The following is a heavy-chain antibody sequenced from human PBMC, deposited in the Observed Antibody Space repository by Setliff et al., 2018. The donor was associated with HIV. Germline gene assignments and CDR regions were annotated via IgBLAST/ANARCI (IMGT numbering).Heavy chain of an antibody. CDR1: TDSLSSSTNH. J-gene: IGHJ4*01. CDR2: INYGGAP. Sequence: SETLSLTCTVSTDSLSSSTNHWGWIRQPPGKGLEWIGNINYGGAPYYSPSLKSRVTISIDTSKSQFSLKLTSVTAADTAVYFCARDPHYFDTSGYYSYFYFDYWGHGTLVTVSS. D-gene: IGHD3-22*01. V-gene: IGHV4-39*07. CDR3: ARDPHYFDTSGYYSYFYFDY.